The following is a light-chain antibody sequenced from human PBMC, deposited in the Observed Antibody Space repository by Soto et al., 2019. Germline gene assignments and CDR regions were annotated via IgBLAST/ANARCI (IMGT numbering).Light chain of an antibody. Sequence: EIVMTQSPATLSVSPGERATLSCRASQSVSSTLAWYQRKPGQAPRLLIYGASTRATGIPARFSGSGSGTECTLTISSLKSEDFAVYYCQQYNNWPITFGQGTRLEIK. CDR2: GAS. J-gene: IGKJ5*01. V-gene: IGKV3-15*01. CDR1: QSVSST. CDR3: QQYNNWPIT.